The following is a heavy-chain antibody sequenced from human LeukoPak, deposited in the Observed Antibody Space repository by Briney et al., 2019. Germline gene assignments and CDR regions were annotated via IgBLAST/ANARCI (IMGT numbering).Heavy chain of an antibody. CDR3: ARGRGVDV. CDR1: EFTFNNYW. CDR2: IKQDGSEK. Sequence: PGGSLRLSCAASEFTFNNYWMNWVRQAPGKGLEWVANIKQDGSEKYYVDSVKGRFTISRDNAKNSLYLQMNSLSAEDTAVYYCARGRGVDVWGQGTTVTVSS. V-gene: IGHV3-7*01. J-gene: IGHJ6*02.